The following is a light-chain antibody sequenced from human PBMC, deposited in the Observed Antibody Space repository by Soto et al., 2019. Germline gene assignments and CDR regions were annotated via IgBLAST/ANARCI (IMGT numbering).Light chain of an antibody. V-gene: IGKV3-20*01. CDR3: QHYGSSPFS. J-gene: IGKJ3*01. CDR2: GIS. CDR1: QSISTNY. Sequence: EIVLTQSPGTLSLSPGERAILSSRASQSISTNYLAWYQQKPGQAPRPLIYGISIRATGIPDRFSGSGSGTDFTLTIGRLEPEDFAVYYCQHYGSSPFSFGPGTKVDIK.